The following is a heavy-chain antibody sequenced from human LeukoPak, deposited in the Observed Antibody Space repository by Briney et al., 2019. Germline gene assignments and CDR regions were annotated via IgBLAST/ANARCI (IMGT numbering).Heavy chain of an antibody. CDR3: ARADSSWPPYFDY. CDR1: VLSFTICY. J-gene: IGHJ4*02. D-gene: IGHD5-18*01. CDR2: VSAYNGKT. Sequence: ASVTVSFKSSVLSFTICYFGWVRQAPGQGLEGLGWVSAYNGKTKSAQNLQGRVTMSTVTSTTTAYMDLRSLTSDDTAVYYCARADSSWPPYFDYWGQGTLVTVSS. V-gene: IGHV1-18*01.